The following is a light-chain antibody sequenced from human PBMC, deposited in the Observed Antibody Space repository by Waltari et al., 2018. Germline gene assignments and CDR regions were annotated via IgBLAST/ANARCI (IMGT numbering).Light chain of an antibody. Sequence: SYELTQPPSVSVSPGHTVTITCPGDQLGDKYVSWYQQKPVQSPVLVISQDTKRPSGIPVRFSGSTSENTATLTISGTQAMDEADYYFQAWDSSTVYVFGTGTKVTVL. CDR3: QAWDSSTVYV. CDR1: QLGDKY. V-gene: IGLV3-1*01. J-gene: IGLJ1*01. CDR2: QDT.